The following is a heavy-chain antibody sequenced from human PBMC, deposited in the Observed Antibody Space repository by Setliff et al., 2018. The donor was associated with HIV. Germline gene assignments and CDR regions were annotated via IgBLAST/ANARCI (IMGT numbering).Heavy chain of an antibody. Sequence: SEILSLTCTVSGGSITSGSYYWGWIRQPAGKGLEWIGRVYTSGNTNYNPSLKSRVTMSIDTSNNKFSLRLSSVTAADTAMYFCARKGDWNFPYDFWGQGRLGTVSS. CDR1: GGSITSGSYY. D-gene: IGHD1-7*01. J-gene: IGHJ4*02. CDR2: VYTSGNT. CDR3: ARKGDWNFPYDF. V-gene: IGHV4-61*02.